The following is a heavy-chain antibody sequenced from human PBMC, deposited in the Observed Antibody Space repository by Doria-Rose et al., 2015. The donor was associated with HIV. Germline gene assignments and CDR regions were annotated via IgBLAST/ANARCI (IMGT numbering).Heavy chain of an antibody. V-gene: IGHV2-26*01. D-gene: IGHD6-13*01. CDR3: ARIKSSRWYHKYYFDF. CDR1: GVSLSSPGMG. Sequence: TLKESGPVLVKPTETLTLTCTVSGVSLSSPGMGVSWIRQPPGKALEWLANIFSDDERSYKTSLKSRLTISRGTSKSQVVLTMTDMDPVDTATYYCARIKSSRWYHKYYFDFWGQGTLVIVSS. CDR2: IFSDDER. J-gene: IGHJ4*02.